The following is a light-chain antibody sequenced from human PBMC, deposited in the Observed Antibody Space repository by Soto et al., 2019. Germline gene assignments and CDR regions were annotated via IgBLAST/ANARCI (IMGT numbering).Light chain of an antibody. Sequence: EIVSTQSPGTLSLSPGERATLSCRASQSVSSSYLAWYQQKPGQAPRLLIYGASNRATGIPDRFSGSGSGTDFTLTISRLEPADFAVYYCQQYGSSQWTFGQGTKVDIK. J-gene: IGKJ1*01. V-gene: IGKV3-20*01. CDR2: GAS. CDR3: QQYGSSQWT. CDR1: QSVSSSY.